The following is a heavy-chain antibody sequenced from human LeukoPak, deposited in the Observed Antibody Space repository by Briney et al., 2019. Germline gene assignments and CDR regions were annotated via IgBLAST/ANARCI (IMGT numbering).Heavy chain of an antibody. CDR3: ASVKWLDDC. D-gene: IGHD3-22*01. CDR1: GFTFSSYE. Sequence: GGSLRLSCAASGFTFSSYEMNWVRQAPGKGLEWISYITPSGDSLYYADSVKGRFTISRDNAKNSLYLQMNSLRAEDTAVYYCASVKWLDDCWGQGTLVTVSS. CDR2: ITPSGDSL. J-gene: IGHJ4*02. V-gene: IGHV3-48*03.